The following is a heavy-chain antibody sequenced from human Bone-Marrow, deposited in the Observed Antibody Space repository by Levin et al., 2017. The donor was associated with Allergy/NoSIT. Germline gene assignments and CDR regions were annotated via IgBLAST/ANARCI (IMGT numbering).Heavy chain of an antibody. CDR2: ISYDGSNK. D-gene: IGHD6-6*01. Sequence: GESLKISCAASGFTFSSYGMHWVRQAPGKGLEWVAVISYDGSNKYYADSVKGRFTISRDNSKNTLYLQMNSLRAEDTAVYYCAKDLSKVEYSFDYWGQGTLVTVSS. V-gene: IGHV3-30*18. J-gene: IGHJ4*02. CDR1: GFTFSSYG. CDR3: AKDLSKVEYSFDY.